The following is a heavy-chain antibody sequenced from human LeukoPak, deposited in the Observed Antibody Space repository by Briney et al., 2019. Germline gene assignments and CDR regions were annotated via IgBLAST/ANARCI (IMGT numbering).Heavy chain of an antibody. D-gene: IGHD5-24*01. CDR2: IIPIFGTA. J-gene: IGHJ4*02. V-gene: IGHV1-69*13. CDR1: GGTFSSYA. CDR3: AIVEMATIGGFYYFDY. Sequence: GASVTVSCTASGGTFSSYAISWVRQAPGQGLEWMGGIIPIFGTANYAQKFQGRVTITADESTSTAYMELSSLRSEDTAVYYCAIVEMATIGGFYYFDYWGQGTLVTVSS.